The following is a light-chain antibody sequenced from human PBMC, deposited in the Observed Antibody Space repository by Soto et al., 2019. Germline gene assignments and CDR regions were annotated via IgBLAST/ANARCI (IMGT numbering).Light chain of an antibody. CDR3: QHTYSIPHT. CDR1: QNIRRY. Sequence: DIQVTQSPSSLSASIGDRVTITCRASQNIRRYLNWYQHKTGKAPKVLIYGASSLQSGVPSRFSGGGSGADFTLTITSLQPEDVATYYCQHTYSIPHTFGQGTKVEIK. CDR2: GAS. V-gene: IGKV1-39*01. J-gene: IGKJ1*01.